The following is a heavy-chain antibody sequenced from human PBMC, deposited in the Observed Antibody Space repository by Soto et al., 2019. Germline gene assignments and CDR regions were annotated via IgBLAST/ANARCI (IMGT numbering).Heavy chain of an antibody. CDR3: ARDLAAAGTRTNWFDP. J-gene: IGHJ5*02. CDR1: GGSISSGGYY. CDR2: IYYSGST. V-gene: IGHV4-31*02. Sequence: SETLSLTCTVSGGSISSGGYYWSWIRQHPGKGLEWIGYIYYSGSTYYNPSLKSRVTISVDTSKNQFSLKLSSVTAADTAVYYCARDLAAAGTRTNWFDPWGQGTLVTVSS. D-gene: IGHD6-13*01.